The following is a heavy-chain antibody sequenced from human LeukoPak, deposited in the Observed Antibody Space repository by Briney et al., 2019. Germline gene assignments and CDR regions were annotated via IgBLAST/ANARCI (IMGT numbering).Heavy chain of an antibody. J-gene: IGHJ4*02. CDR2: INHSGST. V-gene: IGHV4-34*01. D-gene: IGHD6-19*01. CDR1: GGSFSGYY. CDR3: ARAVAGNRYFDY. Sequence: PSETLSLTCAVYGGSFSGYYWSWIRQPPGKGLEWIGEINHSGSTNCNPSLKSRVTISVDTSKNQFSLKLSSVTAADTAVYYCARAVAGNRYFDYWGQGTLVTVSS.